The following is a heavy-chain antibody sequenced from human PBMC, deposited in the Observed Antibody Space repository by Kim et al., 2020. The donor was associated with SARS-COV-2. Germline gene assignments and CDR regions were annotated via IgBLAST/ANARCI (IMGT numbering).Heavy chain of an antibody. CDR3: ARAGRQWLVRPFFYYFDY. CDR2: INHSGST. V-gene: IGHV4-34*01. J-gene: IGHJ4*01. Sequence: SETLSLTCAVYGGSFSGYYWSWIRQPPGKGLEWIGEINHSGSTTYNPSLKSRVTISVATSKNQFSLTLSSVTAADAAAYYCARAGRQWLVRPFFYYFDY. CDR1: GGSFSGYY. D-gene: IGHD6-19*01.